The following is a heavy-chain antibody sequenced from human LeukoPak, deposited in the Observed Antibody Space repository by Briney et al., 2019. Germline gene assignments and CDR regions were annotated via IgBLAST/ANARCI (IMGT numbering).Heavy chain of an antibody. D-gene: IGHD1-26*01. V-gene: IGHV3-48*02. CDR3: VRIRDSGSYYFYYGMDV. Sequence: GGSLRLSCAASGFTFSSSAMSWVRQAPGKGLEWVSYISRSSSTILYADSVKGRFTISRDKAKNSVYLQMNSLRDEDTAVYYCVRIRDSGSYYFYYGMDVWGQGTTVTVSS. CDR1: GFTFSSSA. J-gene: IGHJ6*02. CDR2: ISRSSSTI.